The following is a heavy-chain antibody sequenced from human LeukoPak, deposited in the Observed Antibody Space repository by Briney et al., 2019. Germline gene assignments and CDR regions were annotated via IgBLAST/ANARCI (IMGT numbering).Heavy chain of an antibody. D-gene: IGHD3-16*01. Sequence: GRSLRLSCAASGFTFSSYWMHWVRQVPGKGLVWVSRLNTDGSSTSYADSVKGRFTISRDNARNTLYLQMNSLRAEDTAVYYCARDDAFRGVGMDVWGQGTTVTVSS. J-gene: IGHJ6*02. CDR1: GFTFSSYW. CDR2: LNTDGSST. CDR3: ARDDAFRGVGMDV. V-gene: IGHV3-74*01.